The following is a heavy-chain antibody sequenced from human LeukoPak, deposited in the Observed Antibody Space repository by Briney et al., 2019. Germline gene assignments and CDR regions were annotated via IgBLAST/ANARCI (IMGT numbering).Heavy chain of an antibody. J-gene: IGHJ4*02. CDR3: AKDASRKPYSSSWYRGTYYFDY. CDR1: GFTFSSYG. D-gene: IGHD6-13*01. Sequence: GGSLRLSCAASGFTFSSYGMHWVRQAPGKGLEWVAVMWYDGSNKYYADSVKGRFTISRDNSKNTLYLQMNSLRAEDTAVYYCAKDASRKPYSSSWYRGTYYFDYWGQGTLVTVSS. V-gene: IGHV3-33*06. CDR2: MWYDGSNK.